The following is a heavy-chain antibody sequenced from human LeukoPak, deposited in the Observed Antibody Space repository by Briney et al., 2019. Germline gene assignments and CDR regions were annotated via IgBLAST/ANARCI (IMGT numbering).Heavy chain of an antibody. V-gene: IGHV4-39*07. CDR2: IHYSGST. CDR3: AKGLRQDYFDY. D-gene: IGHD5-12*01. J-gene: IGHJ4*02. Sequence: SEALSLTCTVSGGSIGSSSHFWGWIRQPPGKGLEWIGNIHYSGSTYYIPSLKSRVTISVDTSKNQFSLKLSSVTAADTAVYYCAKGLRQDYFDYWGQGTLVTVSS. CDR1: GGSIGSSSHF.